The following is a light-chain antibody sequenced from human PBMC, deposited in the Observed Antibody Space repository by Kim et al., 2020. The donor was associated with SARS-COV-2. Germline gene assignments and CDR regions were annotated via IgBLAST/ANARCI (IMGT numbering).Light chain of an antibody. CDR1: SSNIEADYD. J-gene: IGLJ2*01. V-gene: IGLV1-40*01. CDR2: DNT. Sequence: ITISCTVSSSNIEADYDVHWYQKLPGAAPKHLIYDNTNRPSGVPDQFSASKSGTSASLAITGLQAEDEADYYCQSYDTGLNDLVVFGGGTKLTVL. CDR3: QSYDTGLNDLVV.